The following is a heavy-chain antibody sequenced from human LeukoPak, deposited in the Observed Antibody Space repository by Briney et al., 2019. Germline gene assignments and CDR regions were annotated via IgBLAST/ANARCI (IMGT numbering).Heavy chain of an antibody. CDR1: GGSISSFY. V-gene: IGHV4-59*12. J-gene: IGHJ4*02. D-gene: IGHD3-10*01. Sequence: PSETLSLTCTVSGGSISSFYWSWIRQPPGKGLEWIGYIYYSGSTYYNPSLKSRVTISVDTSKNQFSLKLSSVTAADTAVYYCARTLWFGELFPLLFDYWGQGTLVTVSS. CDR2: IYYSGST. CDR3: ARTLWFGELFPLLFDY.